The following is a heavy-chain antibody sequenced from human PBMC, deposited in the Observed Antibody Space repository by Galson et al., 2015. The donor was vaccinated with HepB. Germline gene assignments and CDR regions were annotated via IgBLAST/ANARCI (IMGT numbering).Heavy chain of an antibody. CDR1: GSSFTSYW. CDR3: ARLGHAELYRIAVVELRAGGTFDY. D-gene: IGHD6-19*01. V-gene: IGHV5-51*01. CDR2: IYPGDSDT. Sequence: QSGAEVKKPGESLKISCKGSGSSFTSYWIGWVRQMPGKGLEWMGIIYPGDSDTRYSPSFQGQVTISADKSISTAYLQWSSLKASDTAMYYCARLGHAELYRIAVVELRAGGTFDYRGQGTLVTVSS. J-gene: IGHJ4*02.